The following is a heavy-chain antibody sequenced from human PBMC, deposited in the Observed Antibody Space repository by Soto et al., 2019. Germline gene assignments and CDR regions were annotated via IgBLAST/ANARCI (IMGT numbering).Heavy chain of an antibody. V-gene: IGHV3-7*04. Sequence: EVQLVESGGGLVQPGESLRLSCAASGFTFSAFWMTWLRQAPRKGLEWVANIKRDGTVTHYGDSVEGRCTLSRDNAQNSLVLQLNSLRPEDTAMYYCARDLSPPGEFFYDAFDVWGQGTVVTVSS. CDR1: GFTFSAFW. J-gene: IGHJ3*01. D-gene: IGHD2-21*01. CDR2: IKRDGTVT. CDR3: ARDLSPPGEFFYDAFDV.